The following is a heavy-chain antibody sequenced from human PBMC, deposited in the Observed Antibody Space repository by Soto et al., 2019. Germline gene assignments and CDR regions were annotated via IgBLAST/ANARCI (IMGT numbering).Heavy chain of an antibody. CDR2: INHTGHT. D-gene: IGHD2-15*01. J-gene: IGHJ6*02. V-gene: IGHV4-34*01. Sequence: SETLSLTCAVYGGSFNDYYWSWIRQPPGKGLEWIGEINHTGHTNYNPSLKSRVTISVDTSKNQFSLKLSSVTAADTAVYYCARHLTYCSAGSCYADFPYYGMDVWGQGTTVTVAS. CDR3: ARHLTYCSAGSCYADFPYYGMDV. CDR1: GGSFNDYY.